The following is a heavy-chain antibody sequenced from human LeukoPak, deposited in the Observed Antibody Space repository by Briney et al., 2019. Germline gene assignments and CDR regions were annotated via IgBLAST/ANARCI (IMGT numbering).Heavy chain of an antibody. CDR3: AKEESHAFDI. J-gene: IGHJ3*02. V-gene: IGHV1-18*01. CDR2: ISAYNGNT. Sequence: ASVKVSCKASGYTFTSYDINWVRQATGQGLEWMGWISAYNGNTNYAQKLQGRVTMTTDTSASTAYMELRSLRSDDTAVYYCAKEESHAFDIWGQGTMVTVSS. CDR1: GYTFTSYD.